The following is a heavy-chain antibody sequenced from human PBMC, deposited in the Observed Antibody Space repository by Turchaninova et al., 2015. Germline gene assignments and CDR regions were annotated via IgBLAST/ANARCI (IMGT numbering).Heavy chain of an antibody. CDR1: GGSFSGYF. CDR2: INHSGGT. Sequence: QVQLQQWGAGLLKPSATLSLTCAVYGGSFSGYFWSWIRQPPGKGLEWIVEINHSGGTNYNPSLKSRVTISVDASKKQLSLKLSSVTAADTAVYYCVRGFKGNWNGLDYWGQGTLVTVSS. J-gene: IGHJ4*02. D-gene: IGHD1-1*01. V-gene: IGHV4-34*01. CDR3: VRGFKGNWNGLDY.